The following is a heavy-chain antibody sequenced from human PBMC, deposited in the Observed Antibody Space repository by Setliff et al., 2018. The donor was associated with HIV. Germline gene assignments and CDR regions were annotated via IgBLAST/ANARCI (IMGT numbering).Heavy chain of an antibody. J-gene: IGHJ6*03. CDR3: ARTRSDFWSGYSPYYYYYMDV. CDR2: INHSGST. D-gene: IGHD3-3*01. V-gene: IGHV4-34*01. CDR1: GGSFSGYY. Sequence: SETLSLTCDVYGGSFSGYYWSWTRQPPGKGLEWIGEINHSGSTNYNPSLKSRVTISVDTSKNQFSLKLSSVTAADTAVYYCARTRSDFWSGYSPYYYYYMDVWGKGTTVTVSS.